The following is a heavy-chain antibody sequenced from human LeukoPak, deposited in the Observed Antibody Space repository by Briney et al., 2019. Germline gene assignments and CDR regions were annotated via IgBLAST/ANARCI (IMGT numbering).Heavy chain of an antibody. V-gene: IGHV3-20*04. D-gene: IGHD3-3*01. CDR1: GLTFDDYG. CDR3: ARARGRFLEWLSAYFDY. CDR2: INWNGGST. Sequence: GGSLRLSCAASGLTFDDYGMSWVRQAPGKGLEWVSGINWNGGSTGYADSVKGRFTISRDNAKNSLYLQMNSLRAEDTALYYCARARGRFLEWLSAYFDYWGQGTLVTVSS. J-gene: IGHJ4*02.